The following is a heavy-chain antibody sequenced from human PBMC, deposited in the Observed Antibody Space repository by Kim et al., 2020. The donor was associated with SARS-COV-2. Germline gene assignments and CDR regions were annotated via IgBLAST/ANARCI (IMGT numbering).Heavy chain of an antibody. D-gene: IGHD6-13*01. CDR1: GFTFSSYA. J-gene: IGHJ6*01. CDR2: ISYDGSNK. Sequence: GGSLRLSCAASGFTFSSYAMHWVRQAPGKGLEWVAVISYDGSNKYYADSVKGRFTISRDNSKNTLYLQMNSLRAEDTAVYYCARVGYSSSWYSVEDYYY. V-gene: IGHV3-30*04. CDR3: ARVGYSSSWYSVEDYYY.